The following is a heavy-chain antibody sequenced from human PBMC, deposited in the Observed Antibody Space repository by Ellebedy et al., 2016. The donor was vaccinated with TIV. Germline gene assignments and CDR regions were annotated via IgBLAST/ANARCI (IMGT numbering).Heavy chain of an antibody. J-gene: IGHJ6*02. V-gene: IGHV4-34*01. Sequence: SETLSLXCAVYGGSFSGYQWSWIRQPPGKGLEWIGEINHGGTTNYNPSLKSRLTISVDTSKSQFSLSLRSVTAADTAVYYCARAWGYGDYGVDVWGQGTTVTVSS. CDR1: GGSFSGYQ. CDR2: INHGGTT. CDR3: ARAWGYGDYGVDV. D-gene: IGHD4-17*01.